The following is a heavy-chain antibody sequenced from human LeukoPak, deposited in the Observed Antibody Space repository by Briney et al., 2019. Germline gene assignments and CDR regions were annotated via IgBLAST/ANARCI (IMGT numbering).Heavy chain of an antibody. CDR1: GYTFTSYG. CDR2: INPNSAGT. V-gene: IGHV1-2*02. D-gene: IGHD3-10*01. J-gene: IGHJ1*01. Sequence: ASVKVSCKASGYTFTSYGISWVRQAPGQGLEWMGWINPNSAGTNYAQKFQGRVTMTRDTSISTAYMELSRLRSDDTAVYYCARVWFGELLVYWGQGTLVTVSS. CDR3: ARVWFGELLVY.